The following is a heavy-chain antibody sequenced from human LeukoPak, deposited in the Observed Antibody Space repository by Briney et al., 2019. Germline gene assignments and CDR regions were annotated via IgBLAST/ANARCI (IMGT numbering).Heavy chain of an antibody. D-gene: IGHD6-19*01. V-gene: IGHV4-59*08. CDR1: GGSISSHY. Sequence: SETLSLTCTVSGGSISSHYWSWIRQPPGKGLEWIGYIYYSGSTNYNPSLKSRVTISVDTSKNQFSLKLSSVTAADTAVYYCAGAVAGRVYYWGQGTLVTVSS. CDR3: AGAVAGRVYY. CDR2: IYYSGST. J-gene: IGHJ4*02.